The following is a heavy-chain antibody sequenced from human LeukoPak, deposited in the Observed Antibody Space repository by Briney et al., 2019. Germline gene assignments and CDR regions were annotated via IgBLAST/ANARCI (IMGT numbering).Heavy chain of an antibody. CDR3: ATGQPIVVVPAAKVYFDY. V-gene: IGHV1-24*01. D-gene: IGHD2-2*01. J-gene: IGHJ4*02. CDR2: FDPEDGET. CDR1: GYTLTELS. Sequence: ASVKVSCKVSGYTLTELSMHWVRQAPGKGLEWMGGFDPEDGETIYAQKFQGRVTMTEDTSTDTAYMELSSLRSEDTAVYYCATGQPIVVVPAAKVYFDYWGQGTLVTVSS.